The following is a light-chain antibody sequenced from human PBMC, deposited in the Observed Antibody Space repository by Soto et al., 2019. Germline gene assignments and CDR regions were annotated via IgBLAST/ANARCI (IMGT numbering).Light chain of an antibody. Sequence: ALTQPASVSGSPGQSITISCTGTSSDVGGYNYVSWYQQHPGKAPKFLIYEVSKWPSGVSNRFSGSKSGNTASLTISGLQAEDEADYYCCSFAGSFYVFGTGTKVTVL. CDR3: CSFAGSFYV. CDR1: SSDVGGYNY. V-gene: IGLV2-14*01. J-gene: IGLJ1*01. CDR2: EVS.